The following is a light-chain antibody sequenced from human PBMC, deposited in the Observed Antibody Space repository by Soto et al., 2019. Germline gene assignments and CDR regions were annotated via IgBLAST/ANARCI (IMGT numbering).Light chain of an antibody. J-gene: IGLJ2*01. V-gene: IGLV1-47*01. Sequence: QSVLTQPPSASGNPGQRVSISCSGSNSNIGSKYVYWYQQLPGTAPKLLMYRNNQRPSGVPDRFSGSKSGTSASLAISGLRSEDEADYYCAAWDNNLGGPAFGGGTKVTVL. CDR3: AAWDNNLGGPA. CDR2: RNN. CDR1: NSNIGSKY.